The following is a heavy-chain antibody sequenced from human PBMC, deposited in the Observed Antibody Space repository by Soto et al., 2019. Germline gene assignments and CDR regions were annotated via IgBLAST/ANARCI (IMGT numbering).Heavy chain of an antibody. J-gene: IGHJ3*02. D-gene: IGHD1-26*01. CDR1: GFTFRSYG. V-gene: IGHV3-30*18. CDR3: AKGVVGSTSTAFDI. Sequence: GGSLRLSCAASGFTFRSYGMHWVRQAPAKGLEWVAVISYDGSNKYYADSVKGRFTISRDNSKNTLYLQMNSLRAEDTAVYYCAKGVVGSTSTAFDIWGQGTMVTVSS. CDR2: ISYDGSNK.